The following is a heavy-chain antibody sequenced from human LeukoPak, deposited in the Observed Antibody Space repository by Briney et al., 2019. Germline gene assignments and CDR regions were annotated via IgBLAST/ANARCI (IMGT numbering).Heavy chain of an antibody. D-gene: IGHD3-10*01. CDR2: ITGSGDNT. CDR1: GFTFSSYE. CDR3: AKIGGYFDY. Sequence: GGSLRLSCAASGFTFSSYEMNWVRQAPGKGLEWVSAITGSGDNTYYADSVKGRFTISRDNSKNTLYLQMSSLRAEDTAVYYCAKIGGYFDYWGQGTLVTVSS. V-gene: IGHV3-23*01. J-gene: IGHJ4*02.